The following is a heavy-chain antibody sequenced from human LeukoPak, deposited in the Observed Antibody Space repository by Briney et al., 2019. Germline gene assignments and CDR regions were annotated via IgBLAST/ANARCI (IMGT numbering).Heavy chain of an antibody. V-gene: IGHV3-23*01. Sequence: GGSLRLSCAASGFPFSSYALGWVRQAPGKGLEWVSAISGDGVSTYYADSVRGRFTISRDKSKNTLYLQMNSLRGDDMAAYYCTKLSSSSSTIFDLWGRGTLVTVSS. J-gene: IGHJ2*01. CDR3: TKLSSSSSTIFDL. D-gene: IGHD6-6*01. CDR2: ISGDGVST. CDR1: GFPFSSYA.